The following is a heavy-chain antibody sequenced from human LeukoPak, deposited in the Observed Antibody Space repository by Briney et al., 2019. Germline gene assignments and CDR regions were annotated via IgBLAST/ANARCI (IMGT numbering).Heavy chain of an antibody. D-gene: IGHD2-8*01. Sequence: GGSLRLSRAASGFTFSSYTMNWVRQAPGRGLEWVSSISSGSSYKYFADSVKGRFTISRDNAKNSLYLQMNSLRADDTAVYYCARVHELYRDYWGQGTQVTVSS. CDR2: ISSGSSYK. CDR3: ARVHELYRDY. J-gene: IGHJ4*02. CDR1: GFTFSSYT. V-gene: IGHV3-21*06.